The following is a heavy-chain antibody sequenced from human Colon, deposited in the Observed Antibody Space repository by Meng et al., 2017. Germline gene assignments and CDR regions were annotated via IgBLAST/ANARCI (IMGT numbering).Heavy chain of an antibody. D-gene: IGHD3-22*01. CDR3: SRSWGFSSGNYWVY. CDR1: GGTFNTYA. J-gene: IGHJ4*02. Sequence: VQLVQSGAEVKRPGSSVKVSCKTSGGTFNTYAISWVRQAPGQGLEWMGGIIPIIGTPNYAQKFQGRVTITADISTTTAYMEMSSLRSEDTAVYYCSRSWGFSSGNYWVYWGQGTLVTVSS. V-gene: IGHV1-69*06. CDR2: IIPIIGTP.